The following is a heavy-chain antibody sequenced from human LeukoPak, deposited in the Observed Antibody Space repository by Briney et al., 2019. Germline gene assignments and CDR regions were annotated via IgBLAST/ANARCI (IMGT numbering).Heavy chain of an antibody. J-gene: IGHJ2*01. CDR3: ARDGYFDL. CDR2: ISAHNGNT. Sequence: SSVPVSCKASGCTFTTHGIAGVRPPPGQGLEWMGWISAHNGNTNYAQSLQGRVTMTTDTSTNTAYMELRSLRSDDTAVYYCARDGYFDLWGRGTLVTVSS. V-gene: IGHV1-18*01. CDR1: GCTFTTHG.